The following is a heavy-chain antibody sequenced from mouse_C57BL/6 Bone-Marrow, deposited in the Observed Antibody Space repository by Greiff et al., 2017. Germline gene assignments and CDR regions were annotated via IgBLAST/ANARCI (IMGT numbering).Heavy chain of an antibody. CDR2: INYEGSST. J-gene: IGHJ4*01. V-gene: IGHV5-16*01. D-gene: IGHD2-5*01. CDR3: ARFFYSNDEWAMDY. Sequence: EVQLVESGGGLVQPGSSVKLSCTASGFTFSDYYMAWVRQAPENGLEWVANINYEGSSTYYMDSLKSRFIISRDNAKNTLYLQMSSLQSEDTATYDCARFFYSNDEWAMDYWGQGTSVTVSS. CDR1: GFTFSDYY.